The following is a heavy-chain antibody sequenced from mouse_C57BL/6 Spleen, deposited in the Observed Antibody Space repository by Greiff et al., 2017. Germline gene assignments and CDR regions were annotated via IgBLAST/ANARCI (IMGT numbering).Heavy chain of an antibody. J-gene: IGHJ3*01. V-gene: IGHV1-4*01. CDR2: INPSSGYT. Sequence: VQLQQSGAELARPGASVKMSCKASGYTFTSYTMHWVKQRPGQGLEWIGYINPSSGYTKYNQKFKDKATLTADKSSSTAYMQLSSLTSEDSAVYYCARGDYDRAWFAYWGQGTLVTVSA. CDR1: GYTFTSYT. D-gene: IGHD2-4*01. CDR3: ARGDYDRAWFAY.